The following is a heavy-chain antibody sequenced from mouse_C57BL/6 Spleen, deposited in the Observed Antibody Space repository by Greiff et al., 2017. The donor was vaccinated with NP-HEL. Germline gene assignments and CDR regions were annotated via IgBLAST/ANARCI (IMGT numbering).Heavy chain of an antibody. V-gene: IGHV14-4*01. CDR1: GFNIKDDY. J-gene: IGHJ3*01. D-gene: IGHD2-4*01. CDR2: IDPENGDT. Sequence: VQLQQSGAELVRPGASVKLSCTASGFNIKDDYMHWVKQRPEQGLEWIGWIDPENGDTEYASKFQGKATITADTSSNTAYLQLSSLTSEDTAVYYCTTKGYDYDEGFAYWGQGTLVTVSA. CDR3: TTKGYDYDEGFAY.